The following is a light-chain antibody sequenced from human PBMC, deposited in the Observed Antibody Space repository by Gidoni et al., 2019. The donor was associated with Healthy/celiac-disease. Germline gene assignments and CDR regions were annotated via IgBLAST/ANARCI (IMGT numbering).Light chain of an antibody. J-gene: IGKJ5*01. CDR1: QSVLYSSNNTNY. Sequence: DIVISQSPDSLSLSLGERATINCKSSQSVLYSSNNTNYLAWYQQKPGQPPKLLIYWASTRESGVPDRFSGSGSGTDFTLTISSLQAEDVAVYYCQQYYSTPITFGQGTRLEIK. CDR2: WAS. V-gene: IGKV4-1*01. CDR3: QQYYSTPIT.